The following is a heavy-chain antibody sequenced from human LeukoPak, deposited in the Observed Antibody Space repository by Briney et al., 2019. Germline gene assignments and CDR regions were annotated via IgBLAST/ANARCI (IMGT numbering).Heavy chain of an antibody. Sequence: GGSLRLSCAASGFTFSSYAMSWVHQARGKGLEWVSAISGSGGSTYYADSVKGRFTISRDNSKNQLYLQMNSLRAEDTAVYYCAKDRWGGVAVAPDYWGQGTLVTVSS. D-gene: IGHD6-19*01. J-gene: IGHJ4*02. CDR2: ISGSGGST. CDR3: AKDRWGGVAVAPDY. CDR1: GFTFSSYA. V-gene: IGHV3-23*01.